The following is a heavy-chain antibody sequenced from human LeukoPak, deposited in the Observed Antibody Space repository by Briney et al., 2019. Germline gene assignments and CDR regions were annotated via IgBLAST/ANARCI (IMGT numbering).Heavy chain of an antibody. J-gene: IGHJ4*02. D-gene: IGHD5-18*01. CDR1: GGSISSSSYY. CDR3: ARNGVQLWSQFDY. Sequence: SETLSLTCTVSGGSISSSSYYWGWIRQPPGKGLEWIGSIYYSGSTYYNPSLKSRVTISVDTSKNQFSLKLSSVTAADTAVYYCARNGVQLWSQFDYWGQGTLVTVS. V-gene: IGHV4-39*01. CDR2: IYYSGST.